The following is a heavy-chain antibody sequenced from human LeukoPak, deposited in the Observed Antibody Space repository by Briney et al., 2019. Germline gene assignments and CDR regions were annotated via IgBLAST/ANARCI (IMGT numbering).Heavy chain of an antibody. CDR3: ARRPKIYGSGSYRNYYMDV. Sequence: SETLSLTCAVYGGSFSGYYWSWIRQPPGKGLEWIGEINHSGSTNYNPSLKSRVTISVDTSKNQFSLKLSSVTAADTAVYYCARRPKIYGSGSYRNYYMDVWGKGTTVTISS. D-gene: IGHD3-10*01. V-gene: IGHV4-34*01. J-gene: IGHJ6*03. CDR2: INHSGST. CDR1: GGSFSGYY.